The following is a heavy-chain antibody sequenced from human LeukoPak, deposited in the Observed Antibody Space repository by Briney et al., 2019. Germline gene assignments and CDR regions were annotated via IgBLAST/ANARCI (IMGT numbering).Heavy chain of an antibody. D-gene: IGHD3-22*01. CDR1: GFTFSDYY. J-gene: IGHJ4*02. CDR2: ISSSGNTI. V-gene: IGHV3-11*04. Sequence: GGSLRLSCAASGFTFSDYYMSWIRQAPGKGLEWVSYISSSGNTISYADSVKGRFTISRDNAKNSLYLQMNSLRAEDTAVYYCARDYYETSNYYGVDYWGQGTLVTVSS. CDR3: ARDYYETSNYYGVDY.